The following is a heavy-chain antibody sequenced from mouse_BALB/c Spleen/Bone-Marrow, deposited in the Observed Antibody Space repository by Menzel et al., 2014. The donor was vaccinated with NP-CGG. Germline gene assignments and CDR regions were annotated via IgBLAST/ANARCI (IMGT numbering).Heavy chain of an antibody. CDR2: INPGSGGT. D-gene: IGHD2-4*01. CDR3: ARDGDYDEGYAMDY. CDR1: GYAFTNYL. V-gene: IGHV1-54*01. Sequence: VKLQESGAELVRPGTSVKVSRKASGYAFTNYLIEWVKQRPGQGLEWIGVINPGSGGTNYNEKFKGKATLTADKSSSTAYMQLSSLTSDDSAVYFCARDGDYDEGYAMDYWGQGTSVTVSS. J-gene: IGHJ4*01.